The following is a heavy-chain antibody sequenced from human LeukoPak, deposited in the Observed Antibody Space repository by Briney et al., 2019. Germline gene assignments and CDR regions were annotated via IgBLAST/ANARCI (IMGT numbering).Heavy chain of an antibody. V-gene: IGHV3-23*01. D-gene: IGHD1-26*01. J-gene: IGHJ4*02. Sequence: TGGSLRLSCAASGFTFSSYAMSWVRQAPGKGLEWVSAISGSGGSTYYADSVKGRFTISRDNSKNTLYLQMNSLRAEDTAVYYCAKDIVGATDAGFDYWGQGTLVTVSS. CDR1: GFTFSSYA. CDR2: ISGSGGST. CDR3: AKDIVGATDAGFDY.